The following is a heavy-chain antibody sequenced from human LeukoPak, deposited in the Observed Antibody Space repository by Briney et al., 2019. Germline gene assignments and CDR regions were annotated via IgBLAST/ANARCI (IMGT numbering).Heavy chain of an antibody. Sequence: TGGSLRLSCEASGFTFGSHAMYWVRQAPGKGLEWVAGIFGSGGSPHYADPVKGRFTFSRDNSRNTVYLQINSLRAEDTAVYYCGKTTVGYSSGQKPAWPVDYWGQGTLVTVSS. V-gene: IGHV3-23*01. CDR3: GKTTVGYSSGQKPAWPVDY. CDR2: IFGSGGSP. J-gene: IGHJ4*02. D-gene: IGHD5-18*01. CDR1: GFTFGSHA.